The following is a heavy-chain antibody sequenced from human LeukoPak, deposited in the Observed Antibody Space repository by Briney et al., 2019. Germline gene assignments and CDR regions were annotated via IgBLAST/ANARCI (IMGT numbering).Heavy chain of an antibody. CDR3: ARIRHMYYDFWSGPWGFDY. Sequence: SETLSLTCVVYGGSFSGYYWSWIRQPPEKGLEWIGEISHSGTTNYNPSLKSRVTISVDTSKNQFSLKLSSVTAADTAVYYCARIRHMYYDFWSGPWGFDYWGQGTLVTVSS. CDR2: ISHSGTT. D-gene: IGHD3-3*01. J-gene: IGHJ4*02. CDR1: GGSFSGYY. V-gene: IGHV4-34*01.